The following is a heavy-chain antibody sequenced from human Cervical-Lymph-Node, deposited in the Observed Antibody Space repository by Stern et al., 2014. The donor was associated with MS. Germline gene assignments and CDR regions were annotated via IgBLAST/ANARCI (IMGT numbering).Heavy chain of an antibody. CDR2: ISAYNDNT. CDR3: ARDAFTFRFGGSYLDY. Sequence: VQLVQSGAEVKKPGASVKVSCKASGYTFTSYGISWVRQAPGQGLEWLGWISAYNDNTNYAQKLQGRVTMTTDTSTSTAYMELRSLRSDDTAVYYCARDAFTFRFGGSYLDYWGQGTLVTVSS. V-gene: IGHV1-18*01. D-gene: IGHD1-26*01. J-gene: IGHJ4*02. CDR1: GYTFTSYG.